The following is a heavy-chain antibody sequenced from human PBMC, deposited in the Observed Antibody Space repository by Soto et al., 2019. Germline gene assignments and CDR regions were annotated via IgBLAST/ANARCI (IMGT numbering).Heavy chain of an antibody. V-gene: IGHV3-30-3*01. CDR3: ARERGGYSYGRANPYYYYYGMDV. D-gene: IGHD5-18*01. Sequence: PGGSLRLSCAASGFTFSSYAMHWVRQAPGKGLEWVAVISYDGSNKYYADSVKGRFTISKDNSKNTLYLQMNSLRAEDTAVYYCARERGGYSYGRANPYYYYYGMDVWGQGTTVTVSS. CDR2: ISYDGSNK. CDR1: GFTFSSYA. J-gene: IGHJ6*02.